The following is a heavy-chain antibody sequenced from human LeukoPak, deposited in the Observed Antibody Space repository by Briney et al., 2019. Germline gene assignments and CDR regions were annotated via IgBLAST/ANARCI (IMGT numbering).Heavy chain of an antibody. Sequence: PGGSLRLSCAASGFTFGDYAMHWVRQAPGKGLEWVSGISWNSGSIGYADSVKGRFTISRDNAKNSLYLQMNSLRAEDTALYYCAKMAAAAVWFDPWGQGTLVTVSS. CDR2: ISWNSGSI. CDR1: GFTFGDYA. D-gene: IGHD6-13*01. CDR3: AKMAAAAVWFDP. V-gene: IGHV3-9*01. J-gene: IGHJ5*02.